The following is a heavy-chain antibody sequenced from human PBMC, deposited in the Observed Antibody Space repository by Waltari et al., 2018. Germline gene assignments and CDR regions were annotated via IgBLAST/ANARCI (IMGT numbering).Heavy chain of an antibody. CDR3: ARGVQPYYYGSGSYSP. Sequence: QVQLLQSGAEVKQPGSPVKVSCQAAGGTFHTYTIPWMRQAPGQGLEWLGKFIPIVGTTNDAQKFQGRVTITADESTTTAYLELSSLRFEDTAVYYCARGVQPYYYGSGSYSPWGQGTLVTVSS. D-gene: IGHD3-10*01. CDR2: FIPIVGTT. V-gene: IGHV1-69*11. CDR1: GGTFHTYT. J-gene: IGHJ5*02.